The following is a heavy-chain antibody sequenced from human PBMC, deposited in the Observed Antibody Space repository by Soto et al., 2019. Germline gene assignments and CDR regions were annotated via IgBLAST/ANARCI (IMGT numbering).Heavy chain of an antibody. J-gene: IGHJ6*02. CDR3: ARGKNLDTAMVTGYYYYGMDV. CDR1: GGTFSSYA. CDR2: IIPIFGTA. D-gene: IGHD5-18*01. Sequence: QVQLVQSGAEVKKPGSSVKVSCKASGGTFSSYAISWVRQAPGQGLECMGGIIPIFGTANYAQKFQGRVTITADESTSTAYMELSSLRSEDTAVYYCARGKNLDTAMVTGYYYYGMDVWGQGTTVTVSS. V-gene: IGHV1-69*01.